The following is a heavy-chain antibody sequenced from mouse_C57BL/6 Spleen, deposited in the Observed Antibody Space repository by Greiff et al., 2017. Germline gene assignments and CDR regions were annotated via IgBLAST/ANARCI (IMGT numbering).Heavy chain of an antibody. CDR1: GYSFTSYY. CDR3: APIYYDYFDY. Sequence: QVQLQQSGPELVKPGASVKISCKASGYSFTSYYIHWVKQRPGQGLEWIGWIYPGSGNTKYNEKFKGKATLTADTSSSTAYMQLSSLTSEDSAVYYCAPIYYDYFDYWGQGTALTVSS. CDR2: IYPGSGNT. J-gene: IGHJ2*01. D-gene: IGHD2-4*01. V-gene: IGHV1-66*01.